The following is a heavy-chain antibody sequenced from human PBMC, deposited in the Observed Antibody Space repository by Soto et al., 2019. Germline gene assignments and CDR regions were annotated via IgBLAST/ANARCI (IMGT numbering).Heavy chain of an antibody. CDR3: AHYVSTSPAGWFDP. V-gene: IGHV2-5*02. J-gene: IGHJ5*02. D-gene: IGHD3-10*02. CDR1: GLSLSTSGEA. Sequence: QITLKESGPTLVKPTQTLTLTCTLSGLSLSTSGEAVGWIRQPPGKALEWLALIYWDDDKRYNPTLKTRLTITKDTSKNQVVLTLTNMDPLDTATDYCAHYVSTSPAGWFDPWGQGILVTVSS. CDR2: IYWDDDK.